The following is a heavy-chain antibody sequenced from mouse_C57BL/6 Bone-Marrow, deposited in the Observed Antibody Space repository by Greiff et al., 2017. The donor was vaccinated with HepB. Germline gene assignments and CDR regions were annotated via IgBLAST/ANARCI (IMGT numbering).Heavy chain of an antibody. V-gene: IGHV1-52*01. D-gene: IGHD1-1*01. CDR3: ARSNYYGSSSHWYFDV. CDR1: GYTFTSYW. CDR2: IDPSDSET. Sequence: QVQLQQPGAELVRPGSSVKLSCKASGYTFTSYWMHWVKQRPIQGLEWIGNIDPSDSETHYNQKFKDKATLTVDKSSSTAYMQLSSLTSEDSAVYYCARSNYYGSSSHWYFDVWGTGTTVTVSS. J-gene: IGHJ1*03.